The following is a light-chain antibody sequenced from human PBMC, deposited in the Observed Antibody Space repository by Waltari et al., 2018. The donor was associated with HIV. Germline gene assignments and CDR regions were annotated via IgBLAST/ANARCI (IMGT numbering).Light chain of an antibody. V-gene: IGKV1-39*01. CDR2: AAS. CDR3: QQTYSSPTT. CDR1: HNIDTY. J-gene: IGKJ2*01. Sequence: DIRVTQYPSSLSASAGEGVHITCRTSHNIDTYLNWYHQKPGRAPKLLIFAASTLQSGVPSRFSGTGSGTDFTLTINSLQPDDFATYFCQQTYSSPTTFGQGTRVEVK.